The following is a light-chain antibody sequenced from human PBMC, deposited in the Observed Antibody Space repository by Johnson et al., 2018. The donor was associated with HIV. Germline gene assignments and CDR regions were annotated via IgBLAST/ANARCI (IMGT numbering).Light chain of an antibody. CDR1: SSNIGNNY. CDR2: DNN. J-gene: IGLJ1*01. Sequence: QSVLTQSPSVSAAPGQKVTISCSGSSSNIGNNYVSWYQQLPGTAPKLLIYDNNKRPSGIPDRFSGSKSGTSATLGITGLQTGDGADYYCGTWYSSLSAYLFGPCTKFTV. CDR3: GTWYSSLSAYL. V-gene: IGLV1-51*01.